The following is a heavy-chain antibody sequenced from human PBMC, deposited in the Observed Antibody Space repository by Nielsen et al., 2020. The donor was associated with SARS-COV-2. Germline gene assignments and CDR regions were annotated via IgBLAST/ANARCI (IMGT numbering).Heavy chain of an antibody. J-gene: IGHJ4*02. CDR2: IKQDGSEK. V-gene: IGHV3-7*01. Sequence: GESLKISCRASGFSFSGYAMSWVRQAPGKGLEWVANIKQDGSEKNYVDSVKGRFTISRDNAKSSVYLEMNSLRAEDTAVYYCARAWNFAVHWGQGTLVTVS. D-gene: IGHD1-7*01. CDR3: ARAWNFAVH. CDR1: GFSFSGYA.